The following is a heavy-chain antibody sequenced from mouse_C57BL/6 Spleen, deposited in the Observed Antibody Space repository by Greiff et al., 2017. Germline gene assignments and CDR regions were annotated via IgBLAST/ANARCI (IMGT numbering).Heavy chain of an antibody. J-gene: IGHJ1*03. V-gene: IGHV1-69*01. CDR2: IDPSDSYT. CDR3: ARVPAYSYLDV. CDR1: GYTFTSYW. Sequence: VQLQQPGAELVMPGASVKLSCKASGYTFTSYWLHWVKQRPGQGLEWIGEIDPSDSYTNYNQKFKGKSTLTVDKSSSTAYMQLSSLTAEDSAVYYCARVPAYSYLDVWGTGTTVTVSS.